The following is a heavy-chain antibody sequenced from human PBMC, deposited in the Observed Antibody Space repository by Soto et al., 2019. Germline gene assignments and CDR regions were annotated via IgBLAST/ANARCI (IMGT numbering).Heavy chain of an antibody. CDR2: ISGNSGSI. CDR3: AKGVVITSYLNYYYYYYMDV. CDR1: GFTFDDYA. Sequence: GGSLRLSCAASGFTFDDYAMHWVRQAPGKGLEWVSAISGNSGSIYYADSVKGRFTISRDNSKNTLYLQMNSLRAEDTAVYYCAKGVVITSYLNYYYYYYMDVWGKGTTVTVSS. D-gene: IGHD3-22*01. V-gene: IGHV3-23*01. J-gene: IGHJ6*03.